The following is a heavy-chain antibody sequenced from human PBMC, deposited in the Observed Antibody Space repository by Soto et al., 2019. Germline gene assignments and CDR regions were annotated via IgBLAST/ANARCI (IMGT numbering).Heavy chain of an antibody. Sequence: EVQLLESGGGLVQPGGSLRLSCAASGFTFSSFAMNWVRQAPGKGLEWVSAITGSGSSAYFADAVKGRFTISRDISKKTLYLKMNSLRGEDSGVYFCAKATVTTSYFYGMDVRGQGTTVIVSS. CDR3: AKATVTTSYFYGMDV. CDR1: GFTFSSFA. D-gene: IGHD4-4*01. V-gene: IGHV3-23*01. J-gene: IGHJ6*02. CDR2: ITGSGSSA.